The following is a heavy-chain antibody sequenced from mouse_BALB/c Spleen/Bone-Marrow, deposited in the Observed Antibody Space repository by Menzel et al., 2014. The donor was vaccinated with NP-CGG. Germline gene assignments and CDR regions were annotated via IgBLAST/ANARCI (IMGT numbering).Heavy chain of an antibody. Sequence: QVQLQQSGAEPAKPGASVKMSCKASGYTFTSYWMHWVKQRPGQGLEWIGYINPSTGYTEYNQKFRDKATLTADKSSSTASMQLSSLTSEDSAVYYCASPYGNHWFPYWGQGTLVTVSA. J-gene: IGHJ3*01. V-gene: IGHV1-7*01. D-gene: IGHD2-1*01. CDR2: INPSTGYT. CDR3: ASPYGNHWFPY. CDR1: GYTFTSYW.